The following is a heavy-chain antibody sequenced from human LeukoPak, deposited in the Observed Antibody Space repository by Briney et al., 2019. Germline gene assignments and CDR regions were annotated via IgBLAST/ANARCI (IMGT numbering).Heavy chain of an antibody. CDR1: GGSISSYY. CDR3: AREKNRITIFGVVIMDAADAFDI. J-gene: IGHJ3*02. Sequence: SETLSLTCTVSGGSISSYYWSWIRQPAGKGLEWIGRIYTSGSTNYNPSLKSRATMSVDTSKNQFSLKLSSVTAADTAVYYCAREKNRITIFGVVIMDAADAFDIWGQGTMVTVSS. CDR2: IYTSGST. V-gene: IGHV4-4*07. D-gene: IGHD3-3*01.